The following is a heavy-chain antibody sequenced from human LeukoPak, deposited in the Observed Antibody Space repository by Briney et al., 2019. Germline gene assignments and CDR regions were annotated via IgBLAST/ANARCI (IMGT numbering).Heavy chain of an antibody. CDR2: IYKSGNT. D-gene: IGHD2-8*01. CDR1: GGSISSYY. Sequence: SETLSLTCTVSGGSISSYYWSWIRQPPGEGLEWIGNIYKSGNTYCNPSLKSRVAISVDTSNNQFSLTLNSVTAADTAVYYCASFKAFGVIACGQGTLVTVSS. J-gene: IGHJ5*02. CDR3: ASFKAFGVIA. V-gene: IGHV4-59*01.